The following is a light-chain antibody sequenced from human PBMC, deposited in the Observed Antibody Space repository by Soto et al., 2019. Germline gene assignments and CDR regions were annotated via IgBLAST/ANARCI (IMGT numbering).Light chain of an antibody. CDR3: QQYKNWPL. Sequence: EIVMTQSPATLSVSPGEGVTLSCRASQSVRSHLAWYQQKPCQPPRLLIYGASTRATGIPARFSGSGFGTEFTLTISSLQSEDFAVYYCQQYKNWPLFGQGTRLEI. V-gene: IGKV3-15*01. CDR1: QSVRSH. J-gene: IGKJ5*01. CDR2: GAS.